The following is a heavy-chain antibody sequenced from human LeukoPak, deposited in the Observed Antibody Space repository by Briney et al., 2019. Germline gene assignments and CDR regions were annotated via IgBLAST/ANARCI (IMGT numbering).Heavy chain of an antibody. CDR1: GGSISSSSYY. J-gene: IGHJ4*02. CDR2: IYYSGST. CDR3: ARQGDTAMDRTYYCDSSGYNYFDY. Sequence: PSETLSLTCTVSGGSISSSSYYWGWIRQPPGKGLEWIGSIYYSGSTYYNPSLKSRVTISVDTSKNQFSLKLSSVTAADTAVYYCARQGDTAMDRTYYCDSSGYNYFDYWGQGTLVTVSS. D-gene: IGHD3-22*01. V-gene: IGHV4-39*01.